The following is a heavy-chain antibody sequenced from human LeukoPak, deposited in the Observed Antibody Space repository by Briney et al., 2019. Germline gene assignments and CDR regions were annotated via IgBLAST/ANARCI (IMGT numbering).Heavy chain of an antibody. Sequence: GESLKISYKGSGYSFSSSAIGCVRQMPRKGLEWMGVIYPGDSGTRYSPSFQGQVTVSVDKSITTAYLQWSSLKASDSAVYYCARQGYSSGSLDYWRQGTLATVSS. CDR3: ARQGYSSGSLDY. CDR2: IYPGDSGT. D-gene: IGHD6-19*01. CDR1: GYSFSSSA. J-gene: IGHJ4*02. V-gene: IGHV5-51*01.